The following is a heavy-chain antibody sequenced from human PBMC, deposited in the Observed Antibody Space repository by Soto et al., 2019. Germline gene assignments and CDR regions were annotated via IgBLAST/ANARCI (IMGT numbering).Heavy chain of an antibody. J-gene: IGHJ5*02. D-gene: IGHD6-19*01. CDR3: TTAPCIAVAGTCAP. Sequence: EVQLVESGGGLVKPGGSLRLSCAASGFTFSNAWMNWVRQAPGKGLEWVGRIKSKTDGGTTDYAAPVKGRFTISRDDSKNTLYLLMNSLKTEDTAVYYCTTAPCIAVAGTCAPWGQGTLVTVSS. V-gene: IGHV3-15*07. CDR2: IKSKTDGGTT. CDR1: GFTFSNAW.